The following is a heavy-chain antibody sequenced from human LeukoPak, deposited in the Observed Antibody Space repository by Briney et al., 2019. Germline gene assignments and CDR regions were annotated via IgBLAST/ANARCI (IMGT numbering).Heavy chain of an antibody. CDR3: ARANVGTYYFDY. CDR2: INHSGST. Sequence: SETLSLTCAVYGGSFSGYYWSWIRQPPGKGLEWIGEINHSGSTNYNPSLKSRVTISVDTSKNQFSLKLSSVTAADTAVYYCARANVGTYYFDYWGQGTLVTVSS. CDR1: GGSFSGYY. V-gene: IGHV4-34*01. D-gene: IGHD2-15*01. J-gene: IGHJ4*02.